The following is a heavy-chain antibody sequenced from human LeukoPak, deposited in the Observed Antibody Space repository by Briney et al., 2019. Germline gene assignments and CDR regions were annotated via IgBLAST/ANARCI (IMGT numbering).Heavy chain of an antibody. D-gene: IGHD6-6*01. CDR2: IYTSGST. CDR1: GGSISSSSYY. V-gene: IGHV4-39*07. J-gene: IGHJ4*02. CDR3: ASQGSSPFDY. Sequence: PSETLSLTCTVSGGSISSSSYYWGWIRQPPGKGLEWIGRIYTSGSTNYNPSLKSRVTISVDTSKNQFSLKLSSVTAADTAVYYCASQGSSPFDYWGQGTLVTVSS.